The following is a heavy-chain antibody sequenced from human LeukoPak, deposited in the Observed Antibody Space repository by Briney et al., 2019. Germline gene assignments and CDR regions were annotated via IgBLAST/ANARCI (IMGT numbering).Heavy chain of an antibody. CDR2: INPNSGGT. Sequence: ASVKVSCKASGYTFTGYYMHWVRQAPGQGFEWMGWINPNSGGTNYAQKFQGRVTMTRDTSISTAYMELSRPRSDDTAVYYCARGGGRAYYFDYWGQGTLVTVSS. V-gene: IGHV1-2*02. J-gene: IGHJ4*02. CDR3: ARGGGRAYYFDY. CDR1: GYTFTGYY. D-gene: IGHD6-25*01.